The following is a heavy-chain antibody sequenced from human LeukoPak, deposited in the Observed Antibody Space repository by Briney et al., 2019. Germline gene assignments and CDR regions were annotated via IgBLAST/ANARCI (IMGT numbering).Heavy chain of an antibody. Sequence: SRTLSLTCTVSGGSISSGDYYWSWIRQPPGKGLEWIGYIYYSGSTYYNPSLKSRVTISVDTSKNQFSLKLSSVTAADTAVYYCARGLAPGYSSSWGPDYWGQGTLVTVSS. CDR1: GGSISSGDYY. D-gene: IGHD6-19*01. CDR2: IYYSGST. CDR3: ARGLAPGYSSSWGPDY. J-gene: IGHJ4*02. V-gene: IGHV4-30-4*01.